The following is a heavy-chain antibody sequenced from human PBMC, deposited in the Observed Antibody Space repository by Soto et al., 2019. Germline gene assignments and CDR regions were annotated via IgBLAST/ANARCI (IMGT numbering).Heavy chain of an antibody. Sequence: QVTLKESGPVLVKRTDTLTLRCTVSGLSITDSEMGVSWIRQPPGQPLEWLAHIDSSGEKSYRTFLKSRLAISNDTSKSQIVLTMTNMDPADTATYYCARRHLAVAVSPWFDPWGQGIPVTVAS. CDR3: ARRHLAVAVSPWFDP. D-gene: IGHD6-19*01. V-gene: IGHV2-26*01. CDR2: IDSSGEK. J-gene: IGHJ5*02. CDR1: GLSITDSEMG.